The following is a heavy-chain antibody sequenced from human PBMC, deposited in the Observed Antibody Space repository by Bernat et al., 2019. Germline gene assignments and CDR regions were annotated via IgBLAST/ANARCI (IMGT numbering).Heavy chain of an antibody. D-gene: IGHD3-10*01. CDR2: IYYSGST. CDR1: GGSISSGGYY. J-gene: IGHJ4*02. CDR3: ARGWADLWFGESKGLDY. Sequence: QVQLQESGPGLVKPSQTLSLTCTVSGGSISSGGYYWSWIRQHPGKGLEWIGYIYYSGSTYYNPSLKSRVTISVDTSKNQFSLKLSSVTAADTAVYYCARGWADLWFGESKGLDYWGQGTLATVSS. V-gene: IGHV4-31*03.